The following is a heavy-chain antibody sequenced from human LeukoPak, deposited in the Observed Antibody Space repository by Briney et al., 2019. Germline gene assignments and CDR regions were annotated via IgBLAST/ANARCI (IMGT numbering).Heavy chain of an antibody. J-gene: IGHJ4*02. CDR1: GFTFSSNW. D-gene: IGHD3-10*01. Sequence: GGSLRLSCAASGFTFSSNWMTWVRQAPGKGLGWVANIKQDGSEKYYVDSVKGRFTISRDNAKNSLYLQMNSLRAEDTAVYYCARDLYGSGSYYTHFDYWGQGTLVTVSS. V-gene: IGHV3-7*01. CDR2: IKQDGSEK. CDR3: ARDLYGSGSYYTHFDY.